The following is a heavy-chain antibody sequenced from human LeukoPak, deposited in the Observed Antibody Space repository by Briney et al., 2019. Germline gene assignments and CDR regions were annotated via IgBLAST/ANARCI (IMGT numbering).Heavy chain of an antibody. CDR3: ARDKYLQGGHYYRYGMDV. CDR1: GYTFTGYY. Sequence: GASVKVSCKASGYTFTGYYIHWVRQAPGQGLEWMAWINPNSGATNYAQKFQGRVTMTRDTSISTAYMELSRLTSDDTAVYYCARDKYLQGGHYYRYGMDVWGQGTTVTVSS. J-gene: IGHJ6*02. D-gene: IGHD2-2*02. CDR2: INPNSGAT. V-gene: IGHV1-2*02.